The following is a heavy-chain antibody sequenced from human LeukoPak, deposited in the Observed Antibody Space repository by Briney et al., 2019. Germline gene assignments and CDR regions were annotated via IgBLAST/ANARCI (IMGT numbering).Heavy chain of an antibody. D-gene: IGHD2-21*01. J-gene: IGHJ4*02. CDR3: ARTLWSAVEHYFDY. CDR1: GFSLSSSG. V-gene: IGHV3-30*02. CDR2: IWYDGSNI. Sequence: GGSLRLSCAASGFSLSSSGMHWVRQAPGKGLEWVAFIWYDGSNIYYVDSVRGRFTISRDNSKNTLYLQMHSLRAEDTALYYCARTLWSAVEHYFDYWGQGTLVTVSS.